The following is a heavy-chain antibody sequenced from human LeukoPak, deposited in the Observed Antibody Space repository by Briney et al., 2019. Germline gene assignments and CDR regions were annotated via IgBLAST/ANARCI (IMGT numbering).Heavy chain of an antibody. CDR2: IYYSGST. CDR3: AREVVAAAGTVDY. J-gene: IGHJ4*02. CDR1: GGSISSYY. Sequence: PSETLSLTCTVSGGSISSYYWSWIRQPPGKGLEWIGYIYYSGSTSYNPSLKSRVTISVDTSKKQFSLKLSSVTAADTAVYYCAREVVAAAGTVDYWGQGTLVTVSS. V-gene: IGHV4-59*01. D-gene: IGHD6-13*01.